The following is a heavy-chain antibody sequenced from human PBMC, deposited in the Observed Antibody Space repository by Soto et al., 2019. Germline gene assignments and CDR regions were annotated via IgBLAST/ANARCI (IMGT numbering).Heavy chain of an antibody. V-gene: IGHV1-69*13. CDR1: GGTFSSYA. CDR3: ARGRGYSSSLYYYYGMDV. Sequence: GASVKVSCKASGGTFSSYAISWVRQAPGQGLEWMGGIIPIFGTANYAQKFQGRVTITADESTSTAYMELSSLRSEDTAVYYCARGRGYSSSLYYYYGMDVWGQGTTVTVSS. CDR2: IIPIFGTA. D-gene: IGHD6-6*01. J-gene: IGHJ6*02.